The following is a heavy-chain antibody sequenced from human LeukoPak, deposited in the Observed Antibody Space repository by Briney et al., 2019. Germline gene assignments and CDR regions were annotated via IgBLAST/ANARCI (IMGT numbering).Heavy chain of an antibody. D-gene: IGHD3-3*01. CDR3: ARVRFLEWLEVDAAFDI. Sequence: PSETLSLTCTVSGGSISSGSYYWSWIRQPAGKGLEWIGRIYTSGSTNYNPSLKSRVTMSVDTSKNQFSLKLSSVTAADTAVYYCARVRFLEWLEVDAAFDIWGQGTMVTVSS. V-gene: IGHV4-61*02. CDR1: GGSISSGSYY. CDR2: IYTSGST. J-gene: IGHJ3*02.